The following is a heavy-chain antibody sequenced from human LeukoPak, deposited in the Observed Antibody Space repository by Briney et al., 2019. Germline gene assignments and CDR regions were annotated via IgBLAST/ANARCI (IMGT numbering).Heavy chain of an antibody. CDR1: GFTFSSYA. Sequence: GGSLRLSCAASGFTFSSYAMGWVRQAPGKGLEWVSAISGSGDSTYYGDSVKGRFTISRDNSKNTLYLQMNSLRAEDTAVYYCAKTRPLDSSSWSHGDYWGQGTLVTVSS. J-gene: IGHJ4*02. D-gene: IGHD6-13*01. CDR2: ISGSGDST. V-gene: IGHV3-23*01. CDR3: AKTRPLDSSSWSHGDY.